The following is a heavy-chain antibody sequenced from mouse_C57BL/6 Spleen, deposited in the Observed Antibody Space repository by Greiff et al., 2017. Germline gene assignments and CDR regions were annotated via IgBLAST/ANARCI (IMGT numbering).Heavy chain of an antibody. CDR3: ARNWDWYFDV. CDR2: ISNGGGST. Sequence: EVQRVESGGGLVQPGGSLKLSCAASGFTFSDYYMYWVRQTPEKRLEWVAYISNGGGSTYYPDTVKGRFTISRDNAKNTLYLQMSRLKSEDTAMYYCARNWDWYFDVWGTGTTVTVSS. V-gene: IGHV5-12*01. CDR1: GFTFSDYY. D-gene: IGHD4-1*01. J-gene: IGHJ1*03.